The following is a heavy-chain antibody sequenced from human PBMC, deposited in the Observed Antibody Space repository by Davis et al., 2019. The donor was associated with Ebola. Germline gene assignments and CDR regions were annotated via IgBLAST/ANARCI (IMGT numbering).Heavy chain of an antibody. V-gene: IGHV3-9*01. D-gene: IGHD3-10*01. CDR2: ITLNSGTT. CDR3: AKDFYGSGSYIDA. Sequence: PGGSLRLSCATSGLTFDDYAMHWFRQAPGKGLEWVSGITLNSGTTAYADSVKGRFTIPRDNAKDSLYLQMNSLRTEDTAFYYCAKDFYGSGSYIDAWGQGTLVAVSS. CDR1: GLTFDDYA. J-gene: IGHJ5*02.